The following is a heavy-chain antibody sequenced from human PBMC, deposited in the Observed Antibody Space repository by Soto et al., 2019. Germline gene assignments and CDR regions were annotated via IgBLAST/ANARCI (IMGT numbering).Heavy chain of an antibody. D-gene: IGHD3-10*01. J-gene: IGHJ5*02. Sequence: SETLSLTCTVSGASIRTYYWTWIRQPPGKGLEWIAYIHHSGTTNYNPSLKSRATISVDTSKNQLFLKLSSVTAADTAVYYCARLPAVSGSVAWFDPRGQGTLVTVSS. CDR2: IHHSGTT. V-gene: IGHV4-59*08. CDR1: GASIRTYY. CDR3: ARLPAVSGSVAWFDP.